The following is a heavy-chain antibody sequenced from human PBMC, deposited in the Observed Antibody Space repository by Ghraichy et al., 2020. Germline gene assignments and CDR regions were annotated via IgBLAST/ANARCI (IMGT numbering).Heavy chain of an antibody. J-gene: IGHJ1*01. D-gene: IGHD3-3*01. Sequence: GGSLRLSCAASGFTFSGYWMNWVRQAPGKGREWVANIKQDGSEKYYVDSVKGRFTISRDNGKNSLYLQMNSLRAEDTAVYYCARETDSSNFWSGYLGWGQGTLVTVSS. CDR2: IKQDGSEK. CDR1: GFTFSGYW. CDR3: ARETDSSNFWSGYLG. V-gene: IGHV3-7*01.